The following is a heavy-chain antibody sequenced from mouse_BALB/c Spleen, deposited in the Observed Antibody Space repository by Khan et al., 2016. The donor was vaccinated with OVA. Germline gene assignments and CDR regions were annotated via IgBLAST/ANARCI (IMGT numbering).Heavy chain of an antibody. CDR2: ISSVGDYN. CDR1: GFTFSSYS. CDR3: ASHVTGSFVY. J-gene: IGHJ3*01. V-gene: IGHV5-6*01. Sequence: EVELVESGGDLVTPGGSLKLSCAASGFTFSSYSMSWVRQTPDKRLEWVTTISSVGDYNYYPDSVTGRCTISRDNAKHILYLQMSSLKSEDTAMYYCASHVTGSFVYWGQGTLVTVSA. D-gene: IGHD4-1*01.